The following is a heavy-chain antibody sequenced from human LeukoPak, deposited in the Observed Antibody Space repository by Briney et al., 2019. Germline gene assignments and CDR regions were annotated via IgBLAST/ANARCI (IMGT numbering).Heavy chain of an antibody. CDR3: AKDLRSSSWLDWYFDL. D-gene: IGHD6-13*01. J-gene: IGHJ2*01. CDR2: ISGSGGST. V-gene: IGHV3-23*01. Sequence: GGSLRLSCAASGFTFSSYAMSWVRQAPGKGLEWVSAISGSGGSTYYADSVKGRFTISRDNSKNTLYLQMNSLRAEDTAVYYCAKDLRSSSWLDWYFDLWGRGTLVTVSS. CDR1: GFTFSSYA.